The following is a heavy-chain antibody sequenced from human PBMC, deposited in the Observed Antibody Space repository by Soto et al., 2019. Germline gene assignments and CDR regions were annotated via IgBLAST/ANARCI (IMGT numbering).Heavy chain of an antibody. D-gene: IGHD3-10*01. Sequence: QVQLLESGGGLVEPGGSLSLSCAASGFTLSDYYMSWIRQAPGKGREWVSYISSNSRYTNYADSVKGRFTISKDNAKKSLYLQMSSLRVEDTAVYYCARHKLYGSGTGAGYGLDVWGQGTTVTVSS. V-gene: IGHV3-11*03. CDR2: ISSNSRYT. CDR1: GFTLSDYY. J-gene: IGHJ6*02. CDR3: ARHKLYGSGTGAGYGLDV.